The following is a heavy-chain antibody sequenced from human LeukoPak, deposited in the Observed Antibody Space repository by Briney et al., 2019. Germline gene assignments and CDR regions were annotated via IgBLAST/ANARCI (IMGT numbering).Heavy chain of an antibody. J-gene: IGHJ5*02. Sequence: KPSETLSLTCTVSGGSIGSYYWSWIRQPPGKGLEWIGYVSYRGSTNYNPSLKSRVTMSVGTSKNQFSLRLSSVTAADTAVYYCARARFGYNWFDPWGQGTLVTVSS. D-gene: IGHD3-10*02. CDR3: ARARFGYNWFDP. V-gene: IGHV4-59*12. CDR2: VSYRGST. CDR1: GGSIGSYY.